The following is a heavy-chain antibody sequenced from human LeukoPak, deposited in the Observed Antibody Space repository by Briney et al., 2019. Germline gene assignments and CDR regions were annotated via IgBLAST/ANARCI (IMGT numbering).Heavy chain of an antibody. V-gene: IGHV1-69*13. Sequence: ASVKVSCKASGGTFKSYAISWMRQAPGQGLEWMGGIIPILSTITYAQEFQGRVTITADESTNTAYMELSSLRSEDTAVYYCARDRGSLAVGDSRTSDYWGQGTLVTVSS. CDR3: ARDRGSLAVGDSRTSDY. CDR2: IIPILSTI. D-gene: IGHD6-19*01. CDR1: GGTFKSYA. J-gene: IGHJ4*02.